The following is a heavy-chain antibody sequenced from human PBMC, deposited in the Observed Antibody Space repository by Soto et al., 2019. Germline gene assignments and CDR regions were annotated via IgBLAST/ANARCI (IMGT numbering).Heavy chain of an antibody. D-gene: IGHD3-3*01. Sequence: AASVKVSCKASGYTFTGYYMHWVRQAPGQGLEWMGWINPNSGGTNYAQKFQGRVTMTRDTSISTAYMELSRLRSDDTAVYYCARDRRDYDFWSGYSPTNWFDPWGQGTLVTVSS. CDR1: GYTFTGYY. CDR2: INPNSGGT. J-gene: IGHJ5*02. CDR3: ARDRRDYDFWSGYSPTNWFDP. V-gene: IGHV1-2*02.